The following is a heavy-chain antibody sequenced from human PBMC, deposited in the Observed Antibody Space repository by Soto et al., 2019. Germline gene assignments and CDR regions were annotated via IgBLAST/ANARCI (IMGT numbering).Heavy chain of an antibody. CDR1: GFTFSSYA. V-gene: IGHV3-23*01. Sequence: PGGSLRLSCAASGFTFSSYAMSWVRQAPGKGLEWVSAISGSGGSTYYADSVKGRFTISRDNSKNTLYLQMNSLRAEDTAVYYCAKGEISASFFRWFDPWGQGTLVTVSS. CDR2: ISGSGGST. CDR3: AKGEISASFFRWFDP. D-gene: IGHD3-16*01. J-gene: IGHJ5*01.